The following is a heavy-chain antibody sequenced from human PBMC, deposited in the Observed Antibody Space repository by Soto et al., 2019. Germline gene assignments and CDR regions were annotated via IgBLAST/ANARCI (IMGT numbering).Heavy chain of an antibody. J-gene: IGHJ4*02. V-gene: IGHV3-23*01. CDR3: ARDRDYGSGSYHPPDY. CDR2: ISGSGGST. Sequence: GGSLRLSCAASGFTFSSYAMSWVRQAPGKGLEWVSAISGSGGSTYYADSVKGRFTISRDNARNSLFLQMNSLTAADTAVYYCARDRDYGSGSYHPPDYWGQGTLVTVSS. D-gene: IGHD3-10*01. CDR1: GFTFSSYA.